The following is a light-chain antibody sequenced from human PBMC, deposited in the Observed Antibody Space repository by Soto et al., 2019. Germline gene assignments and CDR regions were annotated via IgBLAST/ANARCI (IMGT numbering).Light chain of an antibody. Sequence: QSVLTQPPSVSGAPGQRVTISCTGSSSNIGAGYDVPWYQQLPGTAPKLLIYGNSNRPSGVPDRFSGSKSGTSASLAITGLQAEDEADYYCQSYASSLSALFGGGTKLTVL. V-gene: IGLV1-40*01. CDR2: GNS. CDR3: QSYASSLSAL. J-gene: IGLJ3*02. CDR1: SSNIGAGYD.